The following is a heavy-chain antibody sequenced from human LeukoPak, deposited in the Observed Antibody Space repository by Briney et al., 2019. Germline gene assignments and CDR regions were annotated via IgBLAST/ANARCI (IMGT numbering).Heavy chain of an antibody. D-gene: IGHD3-10*01. CDR3: AKSNGYGLVDI. V-gene: IGHV4-34*01. CDR1: DGSLDIYY. CDR2: ITYRGSP. Sequence: SETLSLTCGASDGSLDIYYWMFVRQPPGKGLQWIGEITYRGSPYYHPSLKSRVTISIDASQRHVSLTLNSVTAADTAVYYCAKSNGYGLVDIWGQGTMVTVSS. J-gene: IGHJ3*02.